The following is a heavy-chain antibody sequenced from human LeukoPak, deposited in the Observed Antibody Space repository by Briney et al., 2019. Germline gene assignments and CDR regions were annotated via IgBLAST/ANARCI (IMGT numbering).Heavy chain of an antibody. CDR1: GFTFSSYS. CDR2: ISGSSSYI. V-gene: IGHV3-21*01. D-gene: IGHD6-19*01. Sequence: GGSLRLSCAASGFTFSSYSMNWVRQAPGKGLDWVSSISGSSSYIYYADSVKGRFTISRDNAKNSLYMQMNSLRAEDTAVYYCAREEGAVAGICDYWGQGTLVTVSS. J-gene: IGHJ4*02. CDR3: AREEGAVAGICDY.